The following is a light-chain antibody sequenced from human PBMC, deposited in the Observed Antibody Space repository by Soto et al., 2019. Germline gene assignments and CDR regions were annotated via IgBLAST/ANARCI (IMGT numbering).Light chain of an antibody. V-gene: IGLV2-14*01. J-gene: IGLJ3*02. CDR2: DVT. CDR3: SSYTTSTTRV. Sequence: QSALTQPVSVSGSPGQSITISCTGTDNDVGVYNYVSWYQQHPGKAPNLIIYDVTNRPSVVSNRFSAYKSGNTASLTIAGLQAEDEADYYCSSYTTSTTRVFGGGTKVTVL. CDR1: DNDVGVYNY.